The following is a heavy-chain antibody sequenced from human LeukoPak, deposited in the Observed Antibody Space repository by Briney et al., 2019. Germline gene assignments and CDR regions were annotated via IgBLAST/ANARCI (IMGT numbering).Heavy chain of an antibody. CDR1: GFTFSSYA. CDR3: AKDFELRYYDFWSGRLFDY. Sequence: PGGSLRLSCAASGFTFSSYAMSWVRQAPGKGLEWVSAISGSGGSTYYADSVKGRLTISRDNSKNTLYLQMNSLRAEDTAVYYCAKDFELRYYDFWSGRLFDYWGQGTLVTVSS. J-gene: IGHJ4*02. V-gene: IGHV3-23*01. D-gene: IGHD3-3*01. CDR2: ISGSGGST.